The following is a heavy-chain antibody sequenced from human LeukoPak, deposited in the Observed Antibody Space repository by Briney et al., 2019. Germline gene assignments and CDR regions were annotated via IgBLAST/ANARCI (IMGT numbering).Heavy chain of an antibody. CDR1: GYTFTSYY. J-gene: IGHJ4*02. CDR3: ARGAELRYFDWLFQYYFDY. V-gene: IGHV1-46*01. CDR2: INPSGGST. D-gene: IGHD3-9*01. Sequence: ASVKVSCKASGYTFTSYYMHWVRQAPGQGLEWMGMINPSGGSTNYAQKFQGRVTMTRDTSTSTVYMELSSLRSEDTAVYYCARGAELRYFDWLFQYYFDYWGQGTLVTVSS.